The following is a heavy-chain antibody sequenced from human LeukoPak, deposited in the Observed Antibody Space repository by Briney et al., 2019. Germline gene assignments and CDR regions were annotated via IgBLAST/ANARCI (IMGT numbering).Heavy chain of an antibody. V-gene: IGHV3-30*18. CDR1: GFTFSSYG. Sequence: GRSLRLSCAASGFTFSSYGMHWVRQAPGKGLEWVAVISYDGSNKYYADSVKGRFTISRDNSKNTLYLQMNSLRAEDTAVYYCAKGTIFGVVTTVDYWGQGTLVTVSS. CDR2: ISYDGSNK. J-gene: IGHJ4*02. D-gene: IGHD3-3*01. CDR3: AKGTIFGVVTTVDY.